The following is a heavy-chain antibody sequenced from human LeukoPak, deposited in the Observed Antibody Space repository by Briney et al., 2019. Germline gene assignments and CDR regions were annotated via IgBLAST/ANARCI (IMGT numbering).Heavy chain of an antibody. CDR2: IYSGGST. J-gene: IGHJ4*02. Sequence: GGSLRLSCAASGFTVSSNYMSWVRQAPGKGLEWVSVIYSGGSTYYADSVKGRFTISRDNAKNSLYLQMNSLRAEDTAVYYCARKYCSTTSCLFDNWGQGTLVTVSS. V-gene: IGHV3-53*01. CDR1: GFTVSSNY. D-gene: IGHD2-2*01. CDR3: ARKYCSTTSCLFDN.